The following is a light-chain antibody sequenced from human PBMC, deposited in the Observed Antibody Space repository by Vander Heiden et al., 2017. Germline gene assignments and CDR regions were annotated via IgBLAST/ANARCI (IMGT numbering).Light chain of an antibody. Sequence: QPALTPPPSVSGSPGQSITISCTATSSDVGGSNSVSRYQQHPGKAPQVMIYEVTNRPSGVSNRFAGSKSGNTASLTISGLQAEDEADYCCSSYTSSSTLSVFGAGTKVSVL. CDR1: SSDVGGSNS. CDR2: EVT. J-gene: IGLJ1*01. CDR3: SSYTSSSTLSV. V-gene: IGLV2-14*01.